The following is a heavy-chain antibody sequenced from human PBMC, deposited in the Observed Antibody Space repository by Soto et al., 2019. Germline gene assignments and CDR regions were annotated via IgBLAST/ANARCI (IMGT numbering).Heavy chain of an antibody. CDR3: ARQSSSGGKSYYCCMDF. V-gene: IGHV5-51*01. J-gene: IGHJ6*04. CDR2: IYPGDSDT. CDR1: GYSFTSYW. Sequence: GESLKISCKGSGYSFTSYWIGWVRQMPGKGLEWMGIIYPGDSDTRYSPSFQGQVTISADKSISTAYLQWSSLKASDTAMYYCARQSSSGGKSYYCCMDFCGKGTTVTVFS. D-gene: IGHD6-19*01.